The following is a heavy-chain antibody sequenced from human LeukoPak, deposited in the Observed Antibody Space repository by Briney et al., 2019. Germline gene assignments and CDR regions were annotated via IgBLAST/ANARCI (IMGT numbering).Heavy chain of an antibody. Sequence: GGSLRLPCTASGFTLSNYAMSWVRQAPGKGLEWVSTISGSDGSTYYADSVKGRFTISRDNSKNTLYLQMNSLRVEDTAIYYCAKGRGYCTGGSCYSDYWGQGTLVTVSS. V-gene: IGHV3-23*01. D-gene: IGHD2-15*01. CDR3: AKGRGYCTGGSCYSDY. CDR2: ISGSDGST. CDR1: GFTLSNYA. J-gene: IGHJ4*02.